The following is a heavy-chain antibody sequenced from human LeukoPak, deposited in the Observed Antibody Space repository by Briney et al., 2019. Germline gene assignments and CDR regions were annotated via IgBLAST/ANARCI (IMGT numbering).Heavy chain of an antibody. CDR3: ARRRDSGSLQHFDY. CDR2: ISSSGSTI. V-gene: IGHV3-11*01. CDR1: GFTFSDYY. D-gene: IGHD1-26*01. Sequence: PGGSLRLSCAASGFTFSDYYMSWIRQAPGKGLEWVSYISSSGSTIYYADSVKGRFTISRDNAKNSLYLQMNSLRAEDTAVYYCARRRDSGSLQHFDYWGQGTLVTVSS. J-gene: IGHJ4*02.